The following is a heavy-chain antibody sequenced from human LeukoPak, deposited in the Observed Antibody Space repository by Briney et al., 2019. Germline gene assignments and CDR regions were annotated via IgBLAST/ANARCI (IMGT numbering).Heavy chain of an antibody. V-gene: IGHV3-30*18. Sequence: GGSLRLSCAASGFTFGNAWMTWVRQAPGKGLEWVAFISYDGNIKYYPDSVKGRFTISRDNSKNTLYLQMNSLKPEDTAVYYCAKDKGAMNSALDYWGRGTLLTVSS. CDR3: AKDKGAMNSALDY. D-gene: IGHD3-10*01. J-gene: IGHJ4*02. CDR1: GFTFGNAW. CDR2: ISYDGNIK.